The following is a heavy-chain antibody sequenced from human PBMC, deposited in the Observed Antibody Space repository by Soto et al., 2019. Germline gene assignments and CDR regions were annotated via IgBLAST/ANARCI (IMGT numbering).Heavy chain of an antibody. CDR2: IIPIFGTA. D-gene: IGHD3-22*01. J-gene: IGHJ6*02. CDR1: GGTFSSYA. CDR3: ARVRYYYDSSGSRRAGYYGMDV. V-gene: IGHV1-69*13. Sequence: SVKVSCKASGGTFSSYAISWARQAPGQGLEWMGGIIPIFGTANYAQKFQGRVTITADESTSTAYMELSSLRSEDTAVYYCARVRYYYDSSGSRRAGYYGMDVWGQGTTVTVSS.